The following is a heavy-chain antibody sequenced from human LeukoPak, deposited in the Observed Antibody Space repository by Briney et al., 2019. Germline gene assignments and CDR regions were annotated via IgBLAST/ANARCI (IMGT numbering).Heavy chain of an antibody. J-gene: IGHJ4*02. D-gene: IGHD6-13*01. CDR1: GFTFSSYG. Sequence: GGSLRLSCAASGFTFSSYGMHWVRQAPGKGLEWVAVISYDGSNKYYADSVKGRFTISRDNSKNTLYLQMNSLRAEDTAVYYCAKDLIAAAGLFDYWGQGTLVTVSS. CDR2: ISYDGSNK. V-gene: IGHV3-30*18. CDR3: AKDLIAAAGLFDY.